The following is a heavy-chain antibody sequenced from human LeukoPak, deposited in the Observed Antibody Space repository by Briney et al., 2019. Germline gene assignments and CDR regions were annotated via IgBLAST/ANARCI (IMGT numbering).Heavy chain of an antibody. CDR2: INPNSGGT. J-gene: IGHJ4*02. CDR3: ARGGYSSSWFALDY. V-gene: IGHV1-2*06. CDR1: GYTFTGYY. D-gene: IGHD6-13*01. Sequence: AASVKVSCKASGYTFTGYYMHWVRQAPGQGLEWMGRINPNSGGTNYAQKFQGRVTMTRDTSISTAYMELSRLRSDDTAVYYCARGGYSSSWFALDYWGQGTLVTVSS.